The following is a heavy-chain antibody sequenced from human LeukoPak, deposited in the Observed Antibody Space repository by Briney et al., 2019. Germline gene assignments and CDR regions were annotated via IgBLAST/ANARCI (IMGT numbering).Heavy chain of an antibody. CDR3: ARRQLWLLNWFDP. CDR2: ITDNNGNT. Sequence: GAAVTVSLKSSVYTFTCYGMRWVRPPPGKGRAGMGWITDNNGNTNYAQKLQGRVTITTDTSTSTAYMERRSLRSDDTTVYYCARRQLWLLNWFDPWGQGTLVTVSS. V-gene: IGHV1-18*01. CDR1: VYTFTCYG. J-gene: IGHJ5*02. D-gene: IGHD5-18*01.